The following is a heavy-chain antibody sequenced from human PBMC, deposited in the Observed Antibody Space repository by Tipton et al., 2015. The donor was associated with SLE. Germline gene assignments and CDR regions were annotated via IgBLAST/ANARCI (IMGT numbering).Heavy chain of an antibody. CDR1: GGSISSYY. D-gene: IGHD3-16*01. CDR3: ARGAYFYYDMDV. CDR2: IYYSGST. J-gene: IGHJ6*02. V-gene: IGHV4-59*01. Sequence: TLSLTCTVSGGSISSYYWSWIRQPPGKGLEWIGYIYYSGSTNYNPPLKSRVTISVDTSKNQFSLKLSSVTAADTAVYYCARGAYFYYDMDVWGQGTTVIVSS.